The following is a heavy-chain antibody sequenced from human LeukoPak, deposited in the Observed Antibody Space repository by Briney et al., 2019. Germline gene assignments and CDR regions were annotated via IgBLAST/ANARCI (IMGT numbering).Heavy chain of an antibody. V-gene: IGHV3-21*01. CDR3: ARSYGSGSYSLGTRYNWFDP. CDR2: ISGSSHYI. CDR1: GFTFSDYN. Sequence: GGSLRLSCAASGFTFSDYNMKWVRQAPGKGLEWVSSISGSSHYIYYADSVKGRFTISRDNSKNTLYLQMNSLRAEDTAVYYCARSYGSGSYSLGTRYNWFDPWGQGTLVTVSS. D-gene: IGHD3-10*01. J-gene: IGHJ5*02.